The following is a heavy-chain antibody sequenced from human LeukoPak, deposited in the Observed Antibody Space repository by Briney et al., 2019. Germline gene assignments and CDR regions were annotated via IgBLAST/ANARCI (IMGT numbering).Heavy chain of an antibody. D-gene: IGHD1-14*01. V-gene: IGHV3-53*01. Sequence: GGSLRLSCAASGFTVITNDMTWVRQAPGKGLEWVSVLYSDGNTKYADSVQGRFTISRDNSKNTLYLEMNSLSPDDTAVYYCARGVEPLAADTLAYWGQGTLVTVSS. CDR3: ARGVEPLAADTLAY. CDR2: LYSDGNT. CDR1: GFTVITND. J-gene: IGHJ4*02.